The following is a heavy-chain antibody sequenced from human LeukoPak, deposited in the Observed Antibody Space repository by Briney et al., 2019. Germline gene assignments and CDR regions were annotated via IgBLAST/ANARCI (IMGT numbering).Heavy chain of an antibody. D-gene: IGHD2-2*01. CDR1: GGSFSGYY. J-gene: IGHJ6*02. Sequence: SETLSLTCAVSGGSFSGYYWCWIRQPPGKGLEWIGEINHSGSTKYNPSLKSRVTISVDTSKNQFSLELNSVTAADTAVYYCARGPRDIVVVPAGYYGMDVWGQGTTVTVSS. CDR3: ARGPRDIVVVPAGYYGMDV. CDR2: INHSGST. V-gene: IGHV4-34*01.